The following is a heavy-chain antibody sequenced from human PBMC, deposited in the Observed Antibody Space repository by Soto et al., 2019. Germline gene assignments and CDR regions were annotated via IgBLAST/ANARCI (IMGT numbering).Heavy chain of an antibody. CDR3: ARAQCSGDCYSGVDY. J-gene: IGHJ4*02. CDR1: GYTFTGYY. D-gene: IGHD2-21*02. V-gene: IGHV1-2*04. Sequence: QVQLVQSGAEVKKPGASVKVSCKASGYTFTGYYMHWVRQAPGQGLEWMGWINPNSGGTNYAQKFQGWVTMTRDTCIITAYMELSSLRSDDTAVYYCARAQCSGDCYSGVDYWGQGTLVTVSS. CDR2: INPNSGGT.